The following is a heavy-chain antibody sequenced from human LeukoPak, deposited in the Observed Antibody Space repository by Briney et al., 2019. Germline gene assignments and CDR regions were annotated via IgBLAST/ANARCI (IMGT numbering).Heavy chain of an antibody. CDR3: ARTVIAAAGSLTDY. CDR1: GYTFTSYD. D-gene: IGHD6-13*01. CDR2: MNPNSGNT. Sequence: ASVKVSCKASGYTFTSYDINWVRQATGQGLEWMGWMNPNSGNTGYAQKFQGRVTMTRNTSISTAYMELSSLRSEDTAVYYCARTVIAAAGSLTDYWGQGTLVTVSS. J-gene: IGHJ4*02. V-gene: IGHV1-8*01.